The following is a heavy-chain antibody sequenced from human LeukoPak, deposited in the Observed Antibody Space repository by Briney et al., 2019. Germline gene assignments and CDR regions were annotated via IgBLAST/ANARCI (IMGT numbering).Heavy chain of an antibody. CDR2: IYYSGST. J-gene: IGHJ5*02. CDR1: GGSISSSSYY. CDR3: ARGATLYDSSGYYFWFDP. V-gene: IGHV4-39*01. D-gene: IGHD3-22*01. Sequence: SETLSLTCTVSGGSISSSSYYWGWIRQPPGKGLEWIGSIYYSGSTYYNPSLKSRVTISVDTSKNQFSLKLSSVTAADTAVYYCARGATLYDSSGYYFWFDPWGQGTLVTVSS.